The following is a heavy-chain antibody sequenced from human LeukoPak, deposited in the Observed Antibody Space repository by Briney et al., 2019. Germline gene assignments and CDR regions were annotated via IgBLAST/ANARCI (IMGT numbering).Heavy chain of an antibody. CDR2: SGSGGGT. D-gene: IGHD6-13*01. CDR3: ARVGSSWYGDY. CDR1: GFTFSTYA. J-gene: IGHJ4*02. Sequence: GGSLRLSCAASGFTFSTYAMSWVRQAAGKGLEWVSLSGSGGGTYYADSVKGRFTISRDNAKNSLYLQMNSLRAEDTAVYYCARVGSSWYGDYWGQGTLVTVSS. V-gene: IGHV3-23*01.